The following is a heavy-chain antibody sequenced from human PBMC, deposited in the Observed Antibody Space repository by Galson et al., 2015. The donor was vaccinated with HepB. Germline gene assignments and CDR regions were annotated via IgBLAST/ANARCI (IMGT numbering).Heavy chain of an antibody. Sequence: TLSLTCTVSAGSINNGDYYWSWIRQPPGKGLEWIGYIYYGGNTYCNPSLKSRVTISVDPSKNHFSLKLSSVTAADTAVYYCARVLYGNYQYYGMDVWGQGTTVTVSS. V-gene: IGHV4-30-4*01. CDR3: ARVLYGNYQYYGMDV. J-gene: IGHJ6*02. CDR2: IYYGGNT. CDR1: AGSINNGDYY. D-gene: IGHD2/OR15-2a*01.